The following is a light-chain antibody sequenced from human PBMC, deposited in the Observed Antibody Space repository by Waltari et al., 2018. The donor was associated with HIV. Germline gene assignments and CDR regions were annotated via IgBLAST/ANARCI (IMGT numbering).Light chain of an antibody. V-gene: IGLV6-57*03. Sequence: NFMLAQPQSVSESPERTVTISCTRTSGSIASHFVQCYQQRPGSAPTTVIYENKERPSGVPDRFSGSIDTSSNSASLTISGLQTEDEADYYCQSFGPKSWVFGGGTRLTVL. J-gene: IGLJ3*02. CDR2: ENK. CDR1: SGSIASHF. CDR3: QSFGPKSWV.